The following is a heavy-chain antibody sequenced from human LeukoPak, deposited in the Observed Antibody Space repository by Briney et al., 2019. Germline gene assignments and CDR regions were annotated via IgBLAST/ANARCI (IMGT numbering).Heavy chain of an antibody. Sequence: PGGSLRLSCAASGFTFSSYAMSWVRQPPGKGLEWIGEINHSGSTNYNPSLKSRVTISVGTSKNQFSLKLSSVTAADTAVYYCARVPRLYYYGSGRRYNWFDPWGQGTLVTVSS. D-gene: IGHD3-10*01. V-gene: IGHV4-34*01. CDR2: INHSGST. CDR1: GFTFSSYA. CDR3: ARVPRLYYYGSGRRYNWFDP. J-gene: IGHJ5*02.